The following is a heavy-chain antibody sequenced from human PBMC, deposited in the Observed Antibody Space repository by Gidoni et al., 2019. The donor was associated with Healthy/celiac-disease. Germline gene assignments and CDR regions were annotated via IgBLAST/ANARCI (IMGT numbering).Heavy chain of an antibody. J-gene: IGHJ3*02. V-gene: IGHV3-23*01. Sequence: EVQLLESGGGLVQPGGSLSLSCAASGFTFRSYAMSWVRQAPGKGLEGVSAISGSGGSTYYADSVKGRFTISRDNSKNTLYLQMNSLRAEDTAVYYCAGDGDGGDGRAFDIWGQGTMVTVSS. CDR2: ISGSGGST. CDR1: GFTFRSYA. CDR3: AGDGDGGDGRAFDI. D-gene: IGHD2-21*01.